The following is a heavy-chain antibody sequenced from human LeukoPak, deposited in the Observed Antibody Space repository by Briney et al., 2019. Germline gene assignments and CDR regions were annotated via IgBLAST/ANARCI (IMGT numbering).Heavy chain of an antibody. CDR1: GGSISSSSYY. D-gene: IGHD2-15*01. J-gene: IGHJ4*02. CDR3: ARQSRSGGLGDY. CDR2: IYYSGST. V-gene: IGHV4-39*01. Sequence: SETLSLTCTVSGGSISSSSYYWGWIRQPPGKGLEWIGSIYYSGSTYYNPSLKSRVTISVDTSKNQFSLKLSSVTAADTAVYYCARQSRSGGLGDYWGQGTLVSVSS.